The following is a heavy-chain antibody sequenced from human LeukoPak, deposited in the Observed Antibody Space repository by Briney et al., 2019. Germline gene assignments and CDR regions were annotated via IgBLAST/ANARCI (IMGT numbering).Heavy chain of an antibody. V-gene: IGHV3-30*04. CDR2: ISYDGSNK. CDR3: AREWSQWLHHYFDY. J-gene: IGHJ4*02. CDR1: GFTFSSYA. Sequence: GGSLRLSCAASGFTFSSYAMHWVRQAPGKGLEGVAVISYDGSNKYYADSVKGRFTISRDNSKNTLYLQMNTLRPEATAVYYCAREWSQWLHHYFDYWGQGTLVTVSS. D-gene: IGHD6-19*01.